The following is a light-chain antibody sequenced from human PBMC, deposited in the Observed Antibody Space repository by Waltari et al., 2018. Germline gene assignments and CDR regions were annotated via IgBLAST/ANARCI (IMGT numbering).Light chain of an antibody. CDR3: MQGIHWPRS. V-gene: IGKV2-30*02. J-gene: IGKJ1*01. Sequence: DVVMTQSPLSLPVTLGQPASISCRSSQSLVHSDGNTYLSWFQQRPGQSPRRLIYKGSNRDAGVPDRFSGSGSGTDFTLKISRVEAEDIAIYYCMQGIHWPRSFGQGTKVEIE. CDR1: QSLVHSDGNTY. CDR2: KGS.